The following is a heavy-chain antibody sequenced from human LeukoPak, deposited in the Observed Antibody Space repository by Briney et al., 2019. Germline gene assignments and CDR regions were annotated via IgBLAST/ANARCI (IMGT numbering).Heavy chain of an antibody. CDR2: ISYDGSNK. CDR3: ARDRTGAGLDY. CDR1: GFTFSSYG. V-gene: IGHV3-30*03. J-gene: IGHJ4*02. Sequence: QPGRSLRLSCAASGFTFSSYGMHWVRKAPGKGLEWVAVISYDGSNKYYADSVKGRFTISRDNSKNTLYLQMNSLRAEDTAVYYCARDRTGAGLDYWGQGTLVTVSS. D-gene: IGHD1-14*01.